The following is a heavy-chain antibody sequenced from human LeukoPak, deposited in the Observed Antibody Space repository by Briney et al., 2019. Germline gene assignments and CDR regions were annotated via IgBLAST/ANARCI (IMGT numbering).Heavy chain of an antibody. V-gene: IGHV3-74*01. CDR1: GFTFTNYW. CDR3: ARTTWENSLDP. CDR2: INSDGGSR. D-gene: IGHD1-26*01. Sequence: PGGSLRLSCAASGFTFTNYWMHWVRQAPGKGLVRVSRINSDGGSRNYADSVKGRFTISRDNAKNTVYLQMNSLRAEDTAVYYCARTTWENSLDPWDQGTLVTVSS. J-gene: IGHJ5*02.